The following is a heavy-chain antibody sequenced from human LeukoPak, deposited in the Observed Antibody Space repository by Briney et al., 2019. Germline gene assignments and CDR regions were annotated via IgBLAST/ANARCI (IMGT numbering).Heavy chain of an antibody. J-gene: IGHJ6*03. V-gene: IGHV3-30*18. CDR2: ISYDGSNK. CDR1: GFTFSSYG. CDR3: AKDLASLALYYYYYMDV. Sequence: GGSLRLSCAASGFTFSSYGMHWVRQAPGQGLEWVAVISYDGSNKYYADSVKGRFSISRDNSKNTLYLQMNSLRAEDTAVYYCAKDLASLALYYYYYMDVWGKGTTVTVSS.